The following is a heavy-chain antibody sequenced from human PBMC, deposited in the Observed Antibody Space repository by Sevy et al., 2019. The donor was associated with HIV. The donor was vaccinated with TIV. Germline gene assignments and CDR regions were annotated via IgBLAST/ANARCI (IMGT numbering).Heavy chain of an antibody. Sequence: KQSQTLSLTCAISGDSVSSNSAAWNWIRQSPSRGLEWLGRTYYRSKWYNDYVVSVKSRITINPDTSKNQFSLQLNSVTPEDTAVYYCARATLRFFRNSFYYYYGMDVWGQGTTVTVSS. J-gene: IGHJ6*02. V-gene: IGHV6-1*01. D-gene: IGHD3-3*01. CDR1: GDSVSSNSAA. CDR3: ARATLRFFRNSFYYYYGMDV. CDR2: TYYRSKWYN.